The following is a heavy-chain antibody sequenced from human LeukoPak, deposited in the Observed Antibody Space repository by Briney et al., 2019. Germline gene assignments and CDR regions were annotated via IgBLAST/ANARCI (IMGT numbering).Heavy chain of an antibody. Sequence: PGGSLRLSCAASGFTFSSYAMRWVRQAPGKGLEWVSAISGSGGSTYYADSVKGRFTISRDNSKNTLYLQMNSLRAEDTAVYYCAKDGDSGWGSYYFDYWGQGTLVTVSS. D-gene: IGHD6-19*01. J-gene: IGHJ4*02. V-gene: IGHV3-23*01. CDR2: ISGSGGST. CDR3: AKDGDSGWGSYYFDY. CDR1: GFTFSSYA.